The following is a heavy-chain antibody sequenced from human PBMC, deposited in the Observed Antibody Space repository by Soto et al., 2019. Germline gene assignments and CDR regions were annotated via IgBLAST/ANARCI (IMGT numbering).Heavy chain of an antibody. V-gene: IGHV3-23*01. CDR1: GFTFSSYA. Sequence: DVQLLESGGHLVQPGGSLRLSCAASGFTFSSYAMSWVRQAPGKGLEWVSSVSAGGDMTYYSDSVKGRFTISRDNSNNALVLQMNSLRIEYTALYYCARGDRGGSGSPASYYYSGLDVWGQGTTVTVS. CDR3: ARGDRGGSGSPASYYYSGLDV. D-gene: IGHD3-10*01. J-gene: IGHJ6*02. CDR2: VSAGGDMT.